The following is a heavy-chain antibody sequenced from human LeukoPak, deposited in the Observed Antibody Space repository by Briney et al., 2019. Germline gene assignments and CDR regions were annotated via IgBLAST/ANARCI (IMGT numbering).Heavy chain of an antibody. V-gene: IGHV1-69*04. CDR2: IIPILGIA. CDR3: ARDVGIAAAGFDY. CDR1: GDTFSSYA. J-gene: IGHJ4*02. D-gene: IGHD6-13*01. Sequence: SVKVSCKASGDTFSSYAISWVRQTPGQGLEWMGRIIPILGIANYAQKFQGRVTITADKSTSTAYMELSSLRSEDTAVYYCARDVGIAAAGFDYWGQGPLVTVSS.